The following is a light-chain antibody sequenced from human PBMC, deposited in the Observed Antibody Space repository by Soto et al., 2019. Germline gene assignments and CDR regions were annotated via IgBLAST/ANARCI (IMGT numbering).Light chain of an antibody. CDR2: YAS. CDR3: QQRVNWPLFS. V-gene: IGKV3-11*01. J-gene: IGKJ3*01. CDR1: QSVTNN. Sequence: EFVLTQSPATLSLSPGERATLSCRASQSVTNNLVWYQQKPGQAPRLLIYYASNRATGVPARFSGSGFGTDFTLTISSLEPEDFAVYYCQQRVNWPLFSFGPGTKLDIK.